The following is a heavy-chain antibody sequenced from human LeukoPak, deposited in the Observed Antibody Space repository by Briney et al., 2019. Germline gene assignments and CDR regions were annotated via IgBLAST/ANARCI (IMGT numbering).Heavy chain of an antibody. V-gene: IGHV4-59*08. CDR2: IFYSGST. Sequence: PSETLSLTCTVSGGSISSYYWSWIRQPPGKGLERIGYIFYSGSTSYNPSLKSRVTISVDTSKNQFSLKLSSVTAADTAVYYCARHPSSSSWFQHWGQGTLVTVSS. CDR1: GGSISSYY. CDR3: ARHPSSSSWFQH. D-gene: IGHD6-13*01. J-gene: IGHJ1*01.